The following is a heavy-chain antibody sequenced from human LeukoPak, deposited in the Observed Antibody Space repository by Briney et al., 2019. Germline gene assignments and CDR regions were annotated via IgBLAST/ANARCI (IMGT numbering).Heavy chain of an antibody. Sequence: PGGSLRLSCAASGFTFSSYAMYWVRQAPGKGLEWVSAISGSGGSTYYADSVKGRFTISRDNSTNTMKLQMNRLRAEDPAVYHCAKGGGAVAGAVDFWGQGTLVTVSS. CDR2: ISGSGGST. CDR1: GFTFSSYA. CDR3: AKGGGAVAGAVDF. V-gene: IGHV3-23*01. D-gene: IGHD6-19*01. J-gene: IGHJ4*02.